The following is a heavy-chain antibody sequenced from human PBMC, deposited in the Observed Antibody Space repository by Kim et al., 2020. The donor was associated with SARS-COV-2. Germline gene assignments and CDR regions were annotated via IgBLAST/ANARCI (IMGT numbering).Heavy chain of an antibody. CDR2: IYYSGST. V-gene: IGHV4-59*13. J-gene: IGHJ4*02. CDR3: ARGPWQLVGHGLDY. CDR1: GGSISSYY. D-gene: IGHD6-6*01. Sequence: SETLSLTCTVSGGSISSYYWSWIRQPPGKGLEWIGYIYYSGSTNYNPSLKSRVTISVDTSKNQFSLKLSSVTAADTAVYYCARGPWQLVGHGLDYWGQGTLVTVSS.